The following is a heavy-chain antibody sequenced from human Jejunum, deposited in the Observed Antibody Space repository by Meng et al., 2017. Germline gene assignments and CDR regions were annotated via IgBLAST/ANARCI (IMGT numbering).Heavy chain of an antibody. CDR3: AGDPRQSSYSLFDS. CDR2: IKQDGSET. Sequence: GESLKISCTVSGFTLSNYWMNWVRQAPGKGLEWVANIKQDGSETHYVDSVKGRFTISRDNGRNSLYLQMNSLRFEDTAVYYCAGDPRQSSYSLFDSWGLGTLVTVSS. V-gene: IGHV3-7*01. J-gene: IGHJ5*01. D-gene: IGHD2-15*01. CDR1: GFTLSNYW.